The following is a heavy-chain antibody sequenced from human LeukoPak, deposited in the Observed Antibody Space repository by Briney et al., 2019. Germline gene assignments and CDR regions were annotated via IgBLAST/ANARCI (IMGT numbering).Heavy chain of an antibody. CDR2: ISASGASI. J-gene: IGHJ4*02. Sequence: QPGGSLRLSCAASGFTFSTYEMNWVRQAPGKGLEWVAYISASGASIYYAASVKGRFTISRDNAKNSLYLQLNSLRAEDTAVYYCAKDGGVWWNDYWGQGTLVTVSS. CDR1: GFTFSTYE. CDR3: AKDGGVWWNDY. D-gene: IGHD2-21*01. V-gene: IGHV3-48*03.